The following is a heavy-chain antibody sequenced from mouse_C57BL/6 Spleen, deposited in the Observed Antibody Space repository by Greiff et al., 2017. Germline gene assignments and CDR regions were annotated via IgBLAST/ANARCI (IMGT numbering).Heavy chain of an antibody. CDR3: AKSDGYYGDYAMDY. CDR1: GYTFTSYW. J-gene: IGHJ4*01. CDR2: IDPSDSYT. V-gene: IGHV1-69*01. Sequence: QVQLQQPGAELVMPGASVKLSCKASGYTFTSYWMHWVKQRPGQGLEWIGEIDPSDSYTNYNQKVKGKFTLSVDKSSSTAYMQLSSLTSEDSAVYYCAKSDGYYGDYAMDYWGQGTSVTVSS. D-gene: IGHD2-3*01.